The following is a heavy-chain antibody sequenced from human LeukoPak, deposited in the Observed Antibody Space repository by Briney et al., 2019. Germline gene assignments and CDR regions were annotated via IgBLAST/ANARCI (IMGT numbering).Heavy chain of an antibody. V-gene: IGHV3-30*04. CDR3: ARDLFDF. Sequence: GSLRLSCAASGFSFSTYAKHWARQAPGKGLEWVAAVSSDGNNKYYADSVKGRFTISRDNSKNTLSLQMSSLRAGDTAVYYCARDLFDFGDHGTLVTVSS. CDR1: GFSFSTYA. J-gene: IGHJ4*01. CDR2: VSSDGNNK.